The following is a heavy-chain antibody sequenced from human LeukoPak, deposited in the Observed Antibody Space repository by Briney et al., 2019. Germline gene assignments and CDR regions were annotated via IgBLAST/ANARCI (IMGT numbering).Heavy chain of an antibody. D-gene: IGHD6-13*01. J-gene: IGHJ4*02. CDR3: AKASSSWYSDFDY. CDR2: ISASGGTT. CDR1: GFSLNNYA. V-gene: IGHV3-23*01. Sequence: GGSLRLSCAASGFSLNNYAMNWARQATGKGLEWVSAISASGGTTYNSDSVKGRFTISRDSAKNTLYLQINSLRAEDSAVYYCAKASSSWYSDFDYWGRGTLVTVSS.